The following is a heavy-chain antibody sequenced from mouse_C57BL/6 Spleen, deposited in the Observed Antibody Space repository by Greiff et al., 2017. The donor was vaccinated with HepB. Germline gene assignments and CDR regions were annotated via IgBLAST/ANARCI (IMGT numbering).Heavy chain of an antibody. V-gene: IGHV5-12*01. CDR1: GFTFSDYY. Sequence: EVKLMESGGGLVQPGGSLKLSCAASGFTFSDYYMYWVRQTPEKRLEWVAYISNGCGSTYYPDTVKGRFTISRDNAKNTLYLQMSRLKSEDTDMYYCARRGYAMDYWGQGTSVTVSS. J-gene: IGHJ4*01. CDR2: ISNGCGST. CDR3: ARRGYAMDY.